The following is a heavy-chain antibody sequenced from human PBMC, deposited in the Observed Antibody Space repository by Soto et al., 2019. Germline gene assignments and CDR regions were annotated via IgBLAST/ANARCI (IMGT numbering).Heavy chain of an antibody. V-gene: IGHV1-18*01. J-gene: IGHJ4*02. CDR2: ISAYNGNT. CDR3: ARSIVVVTALDY. CDR1: GYTFTSYG. Sequence: ASVKVSCKASGYTFTSYGISWVRQAPGQGLEWMGRISAYNGNTNYAQKLQGRVTITRDTSASTAYMELSSLRSEDTAVYYCARSIVVVTALDYWGQGTLVTVSS. D-gene: IGHD2-21*02.